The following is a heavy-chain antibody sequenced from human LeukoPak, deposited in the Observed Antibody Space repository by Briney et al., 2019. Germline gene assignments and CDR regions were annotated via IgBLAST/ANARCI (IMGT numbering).Heavy chain of an antibody. CDR1: GYTFTGYY. Sequence: ASVKVSCKASGYTFTGYYMHWVRQAPGQGLEWMGWINPNSGGTNYAQKFQGRVTMTRDTSISAAYMELSRLRSDDTAVYYRARGAPSRDGYKNDYWGQGTLVTVSS. D-gene: IGHD5-24*01. CDR3: ARGAPSRDGYKNDY. J-gene: IGHJ4*02. CDR2: INPNSGGT. V-gene: IGHV1-2*02.